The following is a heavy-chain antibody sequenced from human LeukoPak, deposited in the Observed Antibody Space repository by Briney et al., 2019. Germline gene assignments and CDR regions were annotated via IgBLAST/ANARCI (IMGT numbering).Heavy chain of an antibody. CDR2: ISGSGGST. Sequence: GGSLRLSCAASGFTFSSYAMSWVRQAPGKGLEWVSAISGSGGSTYYADSVKGRFTISRDNSKNALYLQMNSLRTEDTAVYYCAKGGDPYYYYYYMDVWGKGTTVTVSS. V-gene: IGHV3-23*01. CDR3: AKGGDPYYYYYYMDV. D-gene: IGHD3-16*01. CDR1: GFTFSSYA. J-gene: IGHJ6*03.